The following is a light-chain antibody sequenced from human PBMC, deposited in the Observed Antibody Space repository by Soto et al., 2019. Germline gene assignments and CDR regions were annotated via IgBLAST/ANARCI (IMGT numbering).Light chain of an antibody. CDR1: SSDVGSYNL. Sequence: QSALTQPASVSGSPGQSITISCTGTSSDVGSYNLVSWYQQHPGKAPKLMIYEVSKRPSGVSNRFSGSKSGNTASLTISGLPAADEADYYCCSYAGSSTPLIFGTGTKVPVL. V-gene: IGLV2-23*02. CDR2: EVS. J-gene: IGLJ1*01. CDR3: CSYAGSSTPLI.